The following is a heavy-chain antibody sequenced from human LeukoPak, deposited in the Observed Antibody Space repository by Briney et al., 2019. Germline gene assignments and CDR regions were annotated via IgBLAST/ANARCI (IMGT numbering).Heavy chain of an antibody. CDR3: ARDVRSCINCYFDY. V-gene: IGHV3-21*01. Sequence: GGSLRLSCTASGFTFSNYNMNWVRQAPGQGLEWVSSISSSSTYIYYADSVRGRFTLSRDDAKNSLSLQMDSLTAEDTAVYYCARDVRSCINCYFDYWGQGTLVTVSS. CDR2: ISSSSTYI. CDR1: GFTFSNYN. J-gene: IGHJ4*02. D-gene: IGHD2-2*01.